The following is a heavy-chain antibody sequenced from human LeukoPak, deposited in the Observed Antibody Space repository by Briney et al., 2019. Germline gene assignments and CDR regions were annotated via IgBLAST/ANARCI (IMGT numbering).Heavy chain of an antibody. CDR3: ARVGIQLWLQDYYYGMDV. Sequence: GGSLRLSCAASGFTFSSYWMSWVRQAPGKGLEWVSYISSSGSTIYYADSVKGRFTISRDNAKNSPYLQMNSLRAEDTAVYYCARVGIQLWLQDYYYGMDVWGKGTTVTVSS. V-gene: IGHV3-48*04. CDR2: ISSSGSTI. CDR1: GFTFSSYW. J-gene: IGHJ6*04. D-gene: IGHD5-18*01.